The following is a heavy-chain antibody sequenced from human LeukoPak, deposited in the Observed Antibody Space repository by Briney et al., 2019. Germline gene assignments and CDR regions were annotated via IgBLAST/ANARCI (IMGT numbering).Heavy chain of an antibody. J-gene: IGHJ4*02. D-gene: IGHD4-23*01. CDR2: IRYDGSNK. V-gene: IGHV3-30*02. Sequence: SCKASGYTFTGYYMHWVRQAPGKGLEWVAFIRYDGSNKYYADSVKGRFTISRDNSKNTLYLQMNSLRAEDTAVYYCAKDAGGNLKPHYLDYWGQGTLVTVSS. CDR1: GYTFTGYY. CDR3: AKDAGGNLKPHYLDY.